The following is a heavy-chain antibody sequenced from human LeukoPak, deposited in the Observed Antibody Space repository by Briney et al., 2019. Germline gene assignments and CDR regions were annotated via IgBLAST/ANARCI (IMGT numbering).Heavy chain of an antibody. J-gene: IGHJ6*03. CDR1: GYTFTSYG. CDR3: ARDCSSTSCYGSYYYYYMDV. Sequence: GASVKVSCKASGYTFTSYGISWVRQAPGRGLEWMGWISAYNGNTNYAQKLQGRVTMTTDTSTSTAYMELRSLRSDDTAVYYCARDCSSTSCYGSYYYYYMDVWGKGTTVTVSS. V-gene: IGHV1-18*01. CDR2: ISAYNGNT. D-gene: IGHD2-2*01.